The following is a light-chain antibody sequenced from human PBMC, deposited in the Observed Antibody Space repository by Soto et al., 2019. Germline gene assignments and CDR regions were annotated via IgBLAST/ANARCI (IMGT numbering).Light chain of an antibody. J-gene: IGKJ1*01. CDR3: QQYNSYSS. Sequence: DFQMTQSPSTLSASVGDRVTITCRASQNINNWLAWYQQKPGKAPKLLIYDASSLESGVPSRFSGSGSGTEFTLTISSLQPDDFATYYCQQYNSYSSFGQGTKVDIK. V-gene: IGKV1-5*01. CDR1: QNINNW. CDR2: DAS.